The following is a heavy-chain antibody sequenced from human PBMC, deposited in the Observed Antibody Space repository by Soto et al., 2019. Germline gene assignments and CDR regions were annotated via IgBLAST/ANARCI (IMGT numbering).Heavy chain of an antibody. J-gene: IGHJ6*01. CDR2: IYYSGST. CDR1: Y. CDR3: ATVPAP. D-gene: IGHD2-2*01. Sequence: YWSWIRQHPGKGLEWIGYIYYSGSTYYNPSLKSRVTISVDTSKNQFSLKLSSVTAADTAMYYSATVPAPRGHGTLVLVTS. V-gene: IGHV4-31*02.